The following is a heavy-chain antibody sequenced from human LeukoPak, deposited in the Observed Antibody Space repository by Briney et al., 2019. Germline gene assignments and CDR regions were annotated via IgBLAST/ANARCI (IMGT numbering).Heavy chain of an antibody. Sequence: ASVKVSCKASGYTFTDYYMHWVRQAPGQGLEWMGIINPSGGSTSYAQKFQGRVTMTRDMSTSTVYMVLSSLRSEDTAVYYCARDRVAAGGIGDYWGQGTLVTVSS. CDR2: INPSGGST. CDR3: ARDRVAAGGIGDY. CDR1: GYTFTDYY. J-gene: IGHJ4*02. V-gene: IGHV1-46*01. D-gene: IGHD6-13*01.